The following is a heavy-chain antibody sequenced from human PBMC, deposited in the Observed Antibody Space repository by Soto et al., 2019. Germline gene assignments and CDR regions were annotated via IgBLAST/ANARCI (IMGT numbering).Heavy chain of an antibody. D-gene: IGHD2-21*02. J-gene: IGHJ4*02. V-gene: IGHV3-23*01. CDR2: ISGSGGST. CDR1: GFTFSSYA. CDR3: AKLIHIVVVTASYFDY. Sequence: EVQLLESGGGLVQPGGSLRLSCAASGFTFSSYAMSWVRQAPGKGLEWVSAISGSGGSTYYADSVKGRFTISRDNSKNTLYLQMNSLRAEDTAVYYCAKLIHIVVVTASYFDYWGQGTLVTVSS.